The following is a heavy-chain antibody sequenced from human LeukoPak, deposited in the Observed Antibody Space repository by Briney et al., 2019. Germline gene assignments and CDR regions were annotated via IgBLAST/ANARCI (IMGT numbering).Heavy chain of an antibody. CDR2: INHSGST. CDR1: GGSFSTYY. J-gene: IGHJ4*02. CDR3: ANDDY. D-gene: IGHD1-1*01. Sequence: SGTLSLTCAVYGGSFSTYYWSWIRQPPGKGLEWIGEINHSGSTNYNPSLKSRVTISVDTSKNQFSLKLSSVTAADTTVYYCANDDYWGQGTLVTVSS. V-gene: IGHV4-34*01.